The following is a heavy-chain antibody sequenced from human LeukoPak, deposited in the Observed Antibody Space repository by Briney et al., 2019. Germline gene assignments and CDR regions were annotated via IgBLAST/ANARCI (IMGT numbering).Heavy chain of an antibody. CDR1: GGTFSAYV. V-gene: IGHV1-69*13. CDR3: ARAQLYWEYYFAY. D-gene: IGHD2-8*02. Sequence: GASVKVSCKASGGTFSAYVISWVRQAPGQGLEWVGGIPPIFGSATYAQKLQSRVTITADESTSTGYMELSGLRSEDTAMYYCARAQLYWEYYFAYWGQGTLVTVSS. J-gene: IGHJ4*02. CDR2: IPPIFGSA.